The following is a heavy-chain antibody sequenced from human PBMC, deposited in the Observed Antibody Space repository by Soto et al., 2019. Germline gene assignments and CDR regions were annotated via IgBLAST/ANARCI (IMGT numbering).Heavy chain of an antibody. J-gene: IGHJ4*02. V-gene: IGHV4-59*08. CDR3: ARQVGNYCDY. CDR1: GGSISSYH. Sequence: QVQLQESGPGLVKPSETLSLTCTVSGGSISSYHWSWIRQPPGKGLEWIGYIYYSGGTNYNPSLKSRVTISVDTSKNQFSLKLSSVTAADTAVYYCARQVGNYCDYWGQGTLVTVSS. CDR2: IYYSGGT. D-gene: IGHD1-26*01.